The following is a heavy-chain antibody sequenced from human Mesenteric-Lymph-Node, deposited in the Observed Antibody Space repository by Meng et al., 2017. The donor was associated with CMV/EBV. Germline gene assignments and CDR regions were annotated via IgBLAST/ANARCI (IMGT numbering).Heavy chain of an antibody. J-gene: IGHJ6*02. D-gene: IGHD3-3*01. CDR3: ARAGGIYDSPDV. V-gene: IGHV3-21*01. CDR2: ISSSSGYI. CDR1: GFTFTSYS. Sequence: GESLKISCAASGFTFTSYSMNWVRQAPGKGLEWVSSISSSSGYIYYADSVKGRFTISRDNAKNSLYLQMNSLRAEDTAVYYCARAGGIYDSPDVWGQGTTVTVSS.